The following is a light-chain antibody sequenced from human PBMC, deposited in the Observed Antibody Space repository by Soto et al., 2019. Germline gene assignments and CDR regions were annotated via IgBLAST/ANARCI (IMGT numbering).Light chain of an antibody. CDR3: QQAHIFPLT. V-gene: IGKV1-12*01. CDR2: AAS. J-gene: IGKJ4*01. CDR1: QDVNTW. Sequence: DIRMTQSPSSLSASVGDRVTITCRASQDVNTWLAWYQQKPGRAPNLLIFAASSLQSGVPSRFSGNGSGTHFTLSISSLQPEDFATYYCQQAHIFPLTFGGGTKVDIK.